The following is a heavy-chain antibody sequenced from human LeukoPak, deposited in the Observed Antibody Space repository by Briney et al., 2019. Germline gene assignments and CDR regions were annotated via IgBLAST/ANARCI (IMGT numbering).Heavy chain of an antibody. V-gene: IGHV4-61*02. CDR2: IYTSGST. Sequence: SETLSLTCTVSGGSISSGSYYWSWIRQPAGTGLEWIGRIYTSGSTNYNPSLKSRVTISVDTSKNQFSLKLSSVAAADTAFYYCATYSSASDAFDIWGQGTKVTVSS. CDR3: ATYSSASDAFDI. CDR1: GGSISSGSYY. D-gene: IGHD6-19*01. J-gene: IGHJ3*02.